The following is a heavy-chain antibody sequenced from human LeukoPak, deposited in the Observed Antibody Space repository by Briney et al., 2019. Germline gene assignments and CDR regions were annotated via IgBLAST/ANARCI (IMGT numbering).Heavy chain of an antibody. D-gene: IGHD1-26*01. J-gene: IGHJ5*02. CDR1: GGSFSGYY. Sequence: SETLSLTCDVYGGSFSGYYWSWIRQPPGKGLEWIGYIYYTGSTSYNPSLKSRVTMSLDASKNQFSLELNSVTPADTAVYYCARGGNYWPQWWFDPWGRGTLVSVSS. V-gene: IGHV4-59*01. CDR2: IYYTGST. CDR3: ARGGNYWPQWWFDP.